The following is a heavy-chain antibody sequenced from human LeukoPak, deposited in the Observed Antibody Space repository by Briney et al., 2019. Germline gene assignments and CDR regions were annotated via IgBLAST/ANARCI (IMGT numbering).Heavy chain of an antibody. J-gene: IGHJ4*02. V-gene: IGHV3-53*01. CDR2: IYSGGST. CDR1: GFTVSSNY. CDR3: ARRRYYDSSGYNPTYYFDY. D-gene: IGHD3-22*01. Sequence: PGGSLRLSCAASGFTVSSNYMSWVRQAPGKGLEWVSVIYSGGSTYYADSVKGRFTISRDNSKNTLYLQMNSLRAEDTAVYYCARRRYYDSSGYNPTYYFDYWGQGILVTVSS.